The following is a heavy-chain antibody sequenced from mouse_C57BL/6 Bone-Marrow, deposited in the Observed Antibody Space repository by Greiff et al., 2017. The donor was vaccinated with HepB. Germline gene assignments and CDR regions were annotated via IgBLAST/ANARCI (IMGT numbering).Heavy chain of an antibody. CDR2: ISSGSSTI. V-gene: IGHV5-17*01. CDR3: ARGYYGSSLAY. D-gene: IGHD1-1*01. J-gene: IGHJ3*01. Sequence: EVQLVESGGGLVKPGGSLKLSCAASGFTFSDYGMHWVRQAPEKGLEWVAYISSGSSTIYYADTVKGRFTISRDNAKNTLFLQMTSLRSEDTAMYYCARGYYGSSLAYWGQGTLVTVSA. CDR1: GFTFSDYG.